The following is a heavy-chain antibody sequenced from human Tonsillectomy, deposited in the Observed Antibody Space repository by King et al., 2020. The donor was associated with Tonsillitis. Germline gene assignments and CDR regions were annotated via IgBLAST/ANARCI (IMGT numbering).Heavy chain of an antibody. CDR2: ISRSSNTI. CDR3: ARDSSGRYLGHY. J-gene: IGHJ4*02. V-gene: IGHV3-48*01. D-gene: IGHD3-9*01. Sequence: VQLVESGGGLVQPGGSLRLSCAASGFTFSSYSMNWVRQAPGKGLEWVSYISRSSNTIYYADSVKGRFTISRDNAKNSMYLQMNSLRAEDTAVYYCARDSSGRYLGHYWRQGSLVTVSS. CDR1: GFTFSSYS.